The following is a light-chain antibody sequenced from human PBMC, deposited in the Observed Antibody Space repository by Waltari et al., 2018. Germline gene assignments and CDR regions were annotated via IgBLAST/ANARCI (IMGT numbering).Light chain of an antibody. J-gene: IGKJ1*01. CDR1: QSVTRA. V-gene: IGKV3-20*01. Sequence: EIVLTQSPGTLSLSPGESATLSCRTSQSVTRALAWYQQKHGQAPWLLIYGASNRATGIPDRFSGSGSGTDFSLTISSLEPEDSAVYYCQHYLRLPVTFGQGTKVEVK. CDR2: GAS. CDR3: QHYLRLPVT.